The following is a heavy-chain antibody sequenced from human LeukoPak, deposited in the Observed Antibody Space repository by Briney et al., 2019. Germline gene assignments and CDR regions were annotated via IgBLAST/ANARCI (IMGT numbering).Heavy chain of an antibody. CDR1: GGTFSRYA. J-gene: IGHJ5*02. Sequence: SVKVSCKASGGTFSRYAVSWVRQAPGQGLEWMGRIIPILGVKNYSQRFQARVTLSADISTGTAYMDLSSLRSEDTAVYYCARDVLEQQLILLDPWGQGTLVTVSS. CDR3: ARDVLEQQLILLDP. D-gene: IGHD6-13*01. CDR2: IIPILGVK. V-gene: IGHV1-69*04.